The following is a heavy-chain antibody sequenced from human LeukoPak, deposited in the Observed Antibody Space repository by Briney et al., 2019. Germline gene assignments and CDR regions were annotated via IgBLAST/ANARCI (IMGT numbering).Heavy chain of an antibody. D-gene: IGHD3-3*01. CDR2: IYTSGST. Sequence: PSETLSLTCTVSGGSISSYYWSWIRQPAGKGLEWIGRIYTSGSTNYNPSLKSRVTISVDRSKNQFSLKLSSVTAADTAVYYCARAPYYDFWSGYWSFDYWGQGTLVTVSS. CDR3: ARAPYYDFWSGYWSFDY. CDR1: GGSISSYY. J-gene: IGHJ4*02. V-gene: IGHV4-4*07.